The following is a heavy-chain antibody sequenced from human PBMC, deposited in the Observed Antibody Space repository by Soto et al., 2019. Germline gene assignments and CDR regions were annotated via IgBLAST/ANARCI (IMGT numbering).Heavy chain of an antibody. D-gene: IGHD2-2*01. CDR2: INNSGST. J-gene: IGHJ6*02. Sequence: SETLPITCTVSGGTISSRTNYLGWIRQPTGKRLVWIRSINNSGSTKYNTSLTSRVTISVDKSKNQFSLKLSSVTAADTAVYYFVRVPYQNAHYHYYGMDVWGQGTRVNDSS. CDR1: GGTISSRTNY. V-gene: IGHV4-39*01. CDR3: VRVPYQNAHYHYYGMDV.